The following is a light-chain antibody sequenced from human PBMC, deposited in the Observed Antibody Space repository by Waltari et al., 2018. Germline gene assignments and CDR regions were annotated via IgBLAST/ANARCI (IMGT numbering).Light chain of an antibody. J-gene: IGLJ2*01. CDR1: NIGSYI. CDR2: EPS. Sequence: SFVLTQPPSVSVAPGQPARIACGGNNIGSYIVHWYQQKAGQAPVRVVFEPSDRPSGIPGRRSGSKSGNTATLTISRVEVGDEDDYYCQVWDTSGDQAVFGAGTKLTVL. V-gene: IGLV3-21*02. CDR3: QVWDTSGDQAV.